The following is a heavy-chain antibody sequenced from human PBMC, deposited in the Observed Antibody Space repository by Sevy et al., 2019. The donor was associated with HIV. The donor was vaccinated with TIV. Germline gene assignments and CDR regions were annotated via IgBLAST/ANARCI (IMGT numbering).Heavy chain of an antibody. Sequence: WGSLRLSCAASGFTFSDYYMSWIRQAPGKGLEWVSYISSSGSTIYYADSVKGRFTISRDNAKNSLYLQMNSLRAEDTAVYYCARDRGTAISNAFDIWGQGTMVTVSS. CDR1: GFTFSDYY. CDR2: ISSSGSTI. V-gene: IGHV3-11*01. CDR3: ARDRGTAISNAFDI. J-gene: IGHJ3*02. D-gene: IGHD2-21*02.